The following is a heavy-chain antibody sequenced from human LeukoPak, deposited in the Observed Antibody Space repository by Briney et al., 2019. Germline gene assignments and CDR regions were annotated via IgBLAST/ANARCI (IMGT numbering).Heavy chain of an antibody. CDR1: GYSISSGYY. D-gene: IGHD3-10*01. CDR2: IYYSGST. CDR3: ASDQYYYGSGSYGLDY. V-gene: IGHV4-61*01. J-gene: IGHJ4*02. Sequence: SETLSLTCTVSGYSISSGYYWSWIRQPPGKGLEWIGSIYYSGSTNYNPSLKSRVTMSVDTSKNQFSLKLSSVTAADTAMYYCASDQYYYGSGSYGLDYWGQGTLVTVSS.